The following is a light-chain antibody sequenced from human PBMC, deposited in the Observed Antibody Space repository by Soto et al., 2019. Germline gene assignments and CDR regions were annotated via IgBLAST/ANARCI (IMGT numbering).Light chain of an antibody. Sequence: EIVMTQSPATLSVSPGERATLFCRASQSVGRTLAWYQQKPGQSPRLLVYGASTRANGTPARFSGRGSGTGFNPSTSSPQGEDVALSDCEADNQWPTYNFGQGTKVEIK. J-gene: IGKJ2*01. CDR3: EADNQWPTYN. CDR2: GAS. V-gene: IGKV3-15*01. CDR1: QSVGRT.